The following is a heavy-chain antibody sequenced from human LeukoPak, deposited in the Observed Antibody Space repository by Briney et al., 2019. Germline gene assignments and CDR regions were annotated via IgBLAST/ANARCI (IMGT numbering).Heavy chain of an antibody. CDR3: ARAVLYYYGSGSYEFDY. V-gene: IGHV1-2*02. CDR2: INPNSGGT. J-gene: IGHJ4*02. D-gene: IGHD3-10*01. Sequence: ASVKVSCKASGYTFTSYDINWVRQATGQGLEWMGWINPNSGGTNYAQKFQGRVTMTRDTSISTAYMELSRLRSDDTAVYYCARAVLYYYGSGSYEFDYWGQGTLVTVSS. CDR1: GYTFTSYD.